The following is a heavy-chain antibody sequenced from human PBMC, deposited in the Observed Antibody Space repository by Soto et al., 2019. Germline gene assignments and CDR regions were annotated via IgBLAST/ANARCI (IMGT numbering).Heavy chain of an antibody. CDR3: ARARTGTASMDG. V-gene: IGHV1-8*01. J-gene: IGHJ6*02. D-gene: IGHD1-1*01. Sequence: QVQLVQSGAEVKKPGASVKVSCKASGYTFTSYDINWVRQATGQGLERMGWMNPNSGNTGYAQKFQGRVTMTRNTSIRTAYMELSSLRSEDTAVYYCARARTGTASMDGWGQGTTVTVSS. CDR2: MNPNSGNT. CDR1: GYTFTSYD.